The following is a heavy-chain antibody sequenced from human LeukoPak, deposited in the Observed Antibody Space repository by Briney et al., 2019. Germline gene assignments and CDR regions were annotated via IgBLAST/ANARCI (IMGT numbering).Heavy chain of an antibody. CDR2: INHSGST. V-gene: IGHV4-34*01. CDR1: GGSFSGYY. Sequence: SETLSLTCAVYGGSFSGYYWSWIRQPPGKGLEWIGEINHSGSTNYNPSLKSRATISLDTSKTQFSLKLYSVTAADTAVYFCARVGGTNNWFDPWGQGTLVTVSS. CDR3: ARVGGTNNWFDP. J-gene: IGHJ5*02. D-gene: IGHD3-16*01.